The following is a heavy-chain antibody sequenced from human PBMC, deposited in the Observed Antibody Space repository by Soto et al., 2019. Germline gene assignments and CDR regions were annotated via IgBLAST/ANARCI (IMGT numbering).Heavy chain of an antibody. J-gene: IGHJ5*02. CDR2: IYYSGST. Sequence: KASETLSLTCTVSGGSVSRGDYYWSWIRQPPGKGLEWIGYIYYSGSTNYNPSLKSRVSISLDTSKNQFSLRLTSVTAADTAVYYCARIPVDTYMINWFDPWGQEPWSPSPQ. CDR1: GGSVSRGDYY. CDR3: ARIPVDTYMINWFDP. D-gene: IGHD5-18*01. V-gene: IGHV4-61*08.